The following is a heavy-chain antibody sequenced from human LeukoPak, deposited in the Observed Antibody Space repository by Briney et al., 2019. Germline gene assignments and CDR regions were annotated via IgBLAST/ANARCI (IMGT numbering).Heavy chain of an antibody. CDR1: GGTFSSYA. CDR3: ARDPSGYSYGYYFDY. Sequence: SVKVSCKASGGTFSSYAISWVRQAPGQGLEWMGGIIPIFGTANYAQKFQGRVTITADESTSTAYMELSSLRTEDTAVYYGARDPSGYSYGYYFDYWGQGTLVTVSS. V-gene: IGHV1-69*13. J-gene: IGHJ4*02. CDR2: IIPIFGTA. D-gene: IGHD5-18*01.